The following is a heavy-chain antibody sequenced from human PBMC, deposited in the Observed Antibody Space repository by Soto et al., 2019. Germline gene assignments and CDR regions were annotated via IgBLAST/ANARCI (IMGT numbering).Heavy chain of an antibody. Sequence: QLQLQESGPGLVKPSETLSLTCSVSGGSINSKSYFWGWIRQTPGKGLEWIASINYVGKTYYSPSFKSRLAISVNTSKNKFTLRLSSVTAADTAVYYCARDRYGGFDYWGLGTLVSVSS. CDR3: ARDRYGGFDY. CDR1: GGSINSKSYF. V-gene: IGHV4-39*02. J-gene: IGHJ4*02. CDR2: INYVGKT. D-gene: IGHD3-9*01.